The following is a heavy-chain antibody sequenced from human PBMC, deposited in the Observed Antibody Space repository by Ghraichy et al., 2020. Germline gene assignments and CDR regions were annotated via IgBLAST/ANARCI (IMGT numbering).Heavy chain of an antibody. J-gene: IGHJ5*02. Sequence: SETLSLTCSVSGGSVGSNSFYWAWIRQPPGKGLEWIGSVFHSGSTYYNPSLKSRVTISIDTSKNQFSLKLTSVTAADTAVYFCARRVAYSGSGDPWGQGTLVTVSS. CDR1: GGSVGSNSFY. D-gene: IGHD1-26*01. CDR2: VFHSGST. V-gene: IGHV4-39*01. CDR3: ARRVAYSGSGDP.